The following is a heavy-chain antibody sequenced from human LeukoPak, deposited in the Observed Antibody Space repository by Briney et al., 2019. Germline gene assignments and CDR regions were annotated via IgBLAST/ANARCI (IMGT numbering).Heavy chain of an antibody. CDR1: GGSFNTYY. D-gene: IGHD6-13*01. J-gene: IGHJ3*02. Sequence: PSETLSLTCGVYGGSFNTYYWSWIRQPPGKGLEWIGEVNDSGSTNYNPSLKSRVTILGDASKDQFSLELTSVTAADTAVYYCARYTSRNDAFDIWGQGTMVTVSS. CDR2: VNDSGST. CDR3: ARYTSRNDAFDI. V-gene: IGHV4-34*01.